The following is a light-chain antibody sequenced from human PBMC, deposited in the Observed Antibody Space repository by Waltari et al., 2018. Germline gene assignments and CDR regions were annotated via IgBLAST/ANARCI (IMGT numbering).Light chain of an antibody. CDR3: QTGGHGTWV. CDR2: VNSDGSH. CDR1: SGYSSNV. V-gene: IGLV4-69*01. J-gene: IGLJ3*02. Sequence: LVLTQSPSASASLGASVKLTCTLSSGYSSNVIAWLQQQPGKGPRYLMKVNSDGSHRKGDDIPDRFSASKSGTECQLTISSLQSEDEADYFCQTGGHGTWVFGRGTKLTVL.